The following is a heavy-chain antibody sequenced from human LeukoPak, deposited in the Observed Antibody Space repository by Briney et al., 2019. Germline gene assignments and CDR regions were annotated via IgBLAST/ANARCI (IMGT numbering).Heavy chain of an antibody. J-gene: IGHJ5*02. V-gene: IGHV4-34*01. CDR1: GGSFSGYY. Sequence: PSETLSLTCAVYGGSFSGYYWSWIRQPPGKGLEWIGEINHSGSTNYNPSLKSRVTISVDTSKNQLSLKLSSVTAADTAVYYCARGLRYYDFWSGYPPSNWFDPWGQGTLVTVSS. CDR2: INHSGST. CDR3: ARGLRYYDFWSGYPPSNWFDP. D-gene: IGHD3-3*01.